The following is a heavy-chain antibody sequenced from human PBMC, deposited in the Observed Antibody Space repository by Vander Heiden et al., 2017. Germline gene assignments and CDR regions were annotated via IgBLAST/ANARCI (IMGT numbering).Heavy chain of an antibody. CDR1: GGTFSSYA. D-gene: IGHD3-22*01. CDR3: ARGSIYDSSGFDPGMDV. V-gene: IGHV1-69*01. CDR2: IIPIFGTA. J-gene: IGHJ6*02. Sequence: QVQLVQSGAEVKKPGSSVKVSCKASGGTFSSYAISWVRQAPGQGRGWMGGIIPIFGTANYAQKFQGRVTITADESTSTAYMELSSLRSEDTAVYYCARGSIYDSSGFDPGMDVWGQGTTVTVSS.